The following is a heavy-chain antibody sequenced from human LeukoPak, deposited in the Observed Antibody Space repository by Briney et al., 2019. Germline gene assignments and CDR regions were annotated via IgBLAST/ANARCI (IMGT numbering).Heavy chain of an antibody. Sequence: PGGSLRLSCAASRFTFSSYAMSWVRQAPGKGLEWVSAISGSGGSTYYADSVKGRFTISRDNSKNTLYLQMNSLRAEDTAVYYCAKEGGRGGYGGFDYWGQGTLVTVST. CDR1: RFTFSSYA. V-gene: IGHV3-23*01. CDR2: ISGSGGST. J-gene: IGHJ4*02. D-gene: IGHD4-23*01. CDR3: AKEGGRGGYGGFDY.